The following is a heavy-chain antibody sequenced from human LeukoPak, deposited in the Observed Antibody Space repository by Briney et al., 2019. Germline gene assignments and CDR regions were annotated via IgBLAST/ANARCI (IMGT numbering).Heavy chain of an antibody. V-gene: IGHV1-18*01. D-gene: IGHD3-16*02. CDR3: AREKENYDYVWGSYRSFDY. J-gene: IGHJ4*02. Sequence: GASVKVSCKASGYTFTSYGISWVRQAPGQGLEWMGWISAYNGNTNYAQKLQGRVTMTTDTSTSTAYMGLRSLRSDDTAVYYCAREKENYDYVWGSYRSFDYWGQGTLVTVSS. CDR1: GYTFTSYG. CDR2: ISAYNGNT.